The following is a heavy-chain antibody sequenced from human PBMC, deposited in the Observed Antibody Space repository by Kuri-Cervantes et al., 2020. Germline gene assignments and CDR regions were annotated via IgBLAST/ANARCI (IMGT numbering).Heavy chain of an antibody. CDR3: ARVLRYFDYWFDP. D-gene: IGHD3-9*01. CDR2: INPNSGGT. Sequence: ASVQVSCKASGYTFTSYGISWVRQAPGQGLGWMGWINPNSGGTNYAQKFQGRVTMTRDTSISTAYMELSRLRSDDTAVYYCARVLRYFDYWFDPWGQGTLVTVSS. CDR1: GYTFTSYG. J-gene: IGHJ5*02. V-gene: IGHV1-2*02.